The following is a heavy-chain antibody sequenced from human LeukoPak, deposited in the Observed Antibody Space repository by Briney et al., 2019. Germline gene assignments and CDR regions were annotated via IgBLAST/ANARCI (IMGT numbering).Heavy chain of an antibody. D-gene: IGHD3-10*01. J-gene: IGHJ4*02. V-gene: IGHV1-2*02. CDR1: GYTFTGYY. CDR2: INPISGGT. CDR3: ATFGSGSPDY. Sequence: GASVEVSCKASGYTFTGYYVHWVRQAPGQGLEWLGWINPISGGTNYAQKFQGRVTMTRDTSISTAYMELSSLRSDDTAVYYCATFGSGSPDYWGQGTLVTVSS.